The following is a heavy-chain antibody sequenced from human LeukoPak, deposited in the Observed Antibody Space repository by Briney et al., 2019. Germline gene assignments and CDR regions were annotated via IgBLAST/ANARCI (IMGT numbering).Heavy chain of an antibody. J-gene: IGHJ4*02. D-gene: IGHD3-22*01. CDR1: GVSISSGGYS. V-gene: IGHV4-30-2*01. CDR2: IYHSGST. Sequence: PSQTLSLTCAVSGVSISSGGYSWSWIRQPPGKGLEWIGYIYHSGSTYYNPSLKSRVTISVDRSKNQFSLKLSSVTAADTAVYYCARATYYYDSSGYSSPFDYWGQGTLVTVSS. CDR3: ARATYYYDSSGYSSPFDY.